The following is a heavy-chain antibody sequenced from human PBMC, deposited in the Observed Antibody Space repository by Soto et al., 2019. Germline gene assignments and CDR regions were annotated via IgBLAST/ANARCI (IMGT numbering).Heavy chain of an antibody. J-gene: IGHJ4*02. D-gene: IGHD6-19*01. CDR2: INPSGGST. CDR1: GYTFTSYY. CDR3: ARGGTLGSGWGAYFDY. V-gene: IGHV1-46*01. Sequence: QVQLVQSGAEVKKPGASVKVSCKASGYTFTSYYMHWVRQAPGQGLEWMGIINPSGGSTSYAQKFQGRVTMTRDTSTRTVYMELSSLRSEDTAVFYCARGGTLGSGWGAYFDYWGQGTLVTVSS.